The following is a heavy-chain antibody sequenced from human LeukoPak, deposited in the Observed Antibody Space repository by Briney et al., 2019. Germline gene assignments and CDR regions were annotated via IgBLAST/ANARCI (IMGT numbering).Heavy chain of an antibody. Sequence: PSETLSLTCSVYGASITSGRYERVSMRQAPGKGLEWIGTIHYSGTPTFYNPSLESRASLFSDTSRNDFSLRLRSVTAADTAVYYCAPGGHHGKADYWGQGSLVTVSS. J-gene: IGHJ4*02. V-gene: IGHV4-39*02. CDR1: GASITSGRYE. CDR2: IHYSGTPT. CDR3: APGGHHGKADY. D-gene: IGHD1-14*01.